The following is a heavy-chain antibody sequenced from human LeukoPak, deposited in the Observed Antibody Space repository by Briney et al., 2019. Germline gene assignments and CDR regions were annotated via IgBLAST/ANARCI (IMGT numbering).Heavy chain of an antibody. CDR3: ARWSLAGATLEY. V-gene: IGHV4-59*01. Sequence: PSETLSLTCTVSGGSISSYYWSWIRQPPGERLEWIGYIYYTGGTNYYPSLKSRVTISVDTSKNQFSLKLTSVTAADTAVYYCARWSLAGATLEYWGQGILVTVSS. J-gene: IGHJ4*02. CDR2: IYYTGGT. CDR1: GGSISSYY. D-gene: IGHD1-26*01.